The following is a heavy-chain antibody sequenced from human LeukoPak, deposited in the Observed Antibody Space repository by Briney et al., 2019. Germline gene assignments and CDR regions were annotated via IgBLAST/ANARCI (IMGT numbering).Heavy chain of an antibody. Sequence: SETLSLTCAVYGGSFSGYYWSWIRQPPGKGLEWIGEINHSGSTNYNPSLKSRVTISVDTSKNQFSLKLSSVTAADTAVYYCAREQSPQYSNWFDPWGQGTLVTVSS. CDR2: INHSGST. D-gene: IGHD6-6*01. J-gene: IGHJ5*02. V-gene: IGHV4-34*01. CDR1: GGSFSGYY. CDR3: AREQSPQYSNWFDP.